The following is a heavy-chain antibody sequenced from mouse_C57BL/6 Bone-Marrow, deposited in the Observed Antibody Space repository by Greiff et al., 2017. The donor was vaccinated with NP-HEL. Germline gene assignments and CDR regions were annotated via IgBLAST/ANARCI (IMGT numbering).Heavy chain of an antibody. D-gene: IGHD1-1*01. CDR1: GYTFTSYW. V-gene: IGHV1-69*01. Sequence: VQLQQPGAELVMPGASVKLSCKASGYTFTSYWMHWVKQRPGQGLEWIGEIDPSDSYTNYNQKFKGKSTLTVDKSSSTAYMQLSSLTSEDSAVYYCASSHYSGSSWFAYWGQGTLVTVSA. J-gene: IGHJ3*01. CDR2: IDPSDSYT. CDR3: ASSHYSGSSWFAY.